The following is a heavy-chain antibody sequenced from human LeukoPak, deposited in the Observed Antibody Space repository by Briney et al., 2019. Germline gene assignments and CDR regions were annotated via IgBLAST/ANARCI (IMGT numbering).Heavy chain of an antibody. CDR2: IYSAGST. CDR3: ASGGMGARKYYSDPFHY. CDR1: GFTVSSNY. Sequence: PGGSLRLSCAASGFTVSSNYMSWVRQTPGKGLEWVLIIYSAGSTYYADSVRGRFTISRDSSKNTVCLQMNSLRAEDTAVYYCASGGMGARKYYSDPFHYWGQGTLVTVSS. J-gene: IGHJ4*02. V-gene: IGHV3-53*01. D-gene: IGHD3-10*01.